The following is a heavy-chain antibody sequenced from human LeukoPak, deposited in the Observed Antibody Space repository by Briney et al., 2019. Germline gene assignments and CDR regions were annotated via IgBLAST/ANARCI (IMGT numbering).Heavy chain of an antibody. CDR2: ISAYNGNT. CDR1: GYTFTSYG. Sequence: ASVKVSCKASGYTFTSYGISWVRQAPGQGLEWMGWISAYNGNTNCAQELQGRVTMTTDTSTSTAYMELRNLRSDDTAVYYCGRSGIAVAGKPFDYWGQGTLVTVSS. J-gene: IGHJ4*02. D-gene: IGHD6-19*01. CDR3: GRSGIAVAGKPFDY. V-gene: IGHV1-18*01.